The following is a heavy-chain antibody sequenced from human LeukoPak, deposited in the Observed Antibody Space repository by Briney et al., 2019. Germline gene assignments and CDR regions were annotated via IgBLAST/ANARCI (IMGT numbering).Heavy chain of an antibody. CDR3: AKRVVAISQYYRLVL. Sequence: GASVKVSCKASGAIFTNYGITGWRHVPGQGREWMGWISTYNQNTNYAQKFHDRVTMTTDTSTSTAYMELKGLRPDDTAVYYCAKRVVAISQYYRLVLWGTGTTVTVSS. J-gene: IGHJ6*04. CDR1: GAIFTNYG. V-gene: IGHV1-18*01. D-gene: IGHD1-26*01. CDR2: ISTYNQNT.